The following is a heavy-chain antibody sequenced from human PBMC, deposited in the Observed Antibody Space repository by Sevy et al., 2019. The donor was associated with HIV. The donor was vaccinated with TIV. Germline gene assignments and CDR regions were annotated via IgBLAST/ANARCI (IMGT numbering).Heavy chain of an antibody. Sequence: SETLSLTCTVSGGSISSSSYYWGWIRQPPGKGLEWIGSIYYSGSTYYNPSLKSRVTISVDTSKNQFSLKLSSVTAADTAVYYCAVGRRVMGWGQGTLVTVSS. CDR3: AVGRRVMG. CDR1: GGSISSSSYY. J-gene: IGHJ4*02. D-gene: IGHD3-10*01. V-gene: IGHV4-39*01. CDR2: IYYSGST.